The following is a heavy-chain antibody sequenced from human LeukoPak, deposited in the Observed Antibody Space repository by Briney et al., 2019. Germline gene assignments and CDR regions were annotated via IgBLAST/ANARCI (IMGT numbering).Heavy chain of an antibody. V-gene: IGHV4-59*01. J-gene: IGHJ5*02. CDR3: ARDTEMATFDP. D-gene: IGHD5-24*01. CDR1: GGSISSYY. CDR2: IYYSGST. Sequence: SETLSLTCTVSGGSISSYYWSWIRQPPGKGLEWIGYIYYSGSTNYNPSLKSRVTISVDTSKNQFSLKLSSVTAADTAVYYCARDTEMATFDPWGQGTLVTVSS.